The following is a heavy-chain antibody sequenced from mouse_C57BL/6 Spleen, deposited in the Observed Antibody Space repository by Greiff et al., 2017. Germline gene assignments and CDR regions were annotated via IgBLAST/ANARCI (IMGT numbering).Heavy chain of an antibody. V-gene: IGHV1-50*01. D-gene: IGHD2-2*01. CDR2: IDPSDSYT. J-gene: IGHJ4*01. CDR1: GYTFTSYR. CDR3: ARLVMVTTRAMDY. Sequence: QVQLQQPGAELVKPGASVKLSCKASGYTFTSYRMQWVKQRPGQGLEWIGEIDPSDSYTNYNQKLKGKATLTVDTSSSTAYMQLSSLTSEDSAVYYCARLVMVTTRAMDYWGQGTSVTVSS.